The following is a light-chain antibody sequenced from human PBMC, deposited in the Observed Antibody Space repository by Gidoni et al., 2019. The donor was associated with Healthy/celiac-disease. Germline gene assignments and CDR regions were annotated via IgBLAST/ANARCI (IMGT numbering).Light chain of an antibody. CDR2: KAS. CDR3: QQYNT. J-gene: IGKJ1*01. CDR1: QSISSW. V-gene: IGKV1-5*03. Sequence: DIQMTQSPSTLSASVGDRVTIPCRASQSISSWLAWYKQKPGKAPKLLIYKASSLESGVPSRFSGSGSGTEFTLTISSLQPDDFATYYCQQYNTFGQGTKVEIK.